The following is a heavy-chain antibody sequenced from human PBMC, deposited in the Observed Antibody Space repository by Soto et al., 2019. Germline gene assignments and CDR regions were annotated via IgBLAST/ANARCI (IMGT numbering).Heavy chain of an antibody. CDR2: INAGNGNT. CDR1: GYTFTSYA. Sequence: GASVKVSCKASGYTFTSYAMHWVRQAPGQRLEWMGWINAGNGNTKYSQKFQGRVTITRDTSASTAYMELSSLRSEDTAVYYCARVSRVRNWFDPWGQGTLVTVSS. CDR3: ARVSRVRNWFDP. V-gene: IGHV1-3*01. J-gene: IGHJ5*02. D-gene: IGHD3-3*01.